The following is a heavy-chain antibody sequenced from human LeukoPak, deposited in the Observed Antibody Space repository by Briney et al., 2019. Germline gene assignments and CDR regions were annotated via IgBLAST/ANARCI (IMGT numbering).Heavy chain of an antibody. J-gene: IGHJ4*02. CDR2: IYYSGST. CDR1: GGSISSYY. CDR3: AIVKGVIAGGIDY. Sequence: SETLSLTCTVSGGSISSYYWSWIRQPPGKGLEWIGYIYYSGSTNYNPSLKSRVTISVDTSKNQFSLKLSSVTAADTAVYYCAIVKGVIAGGIDYWGQGTLVTVSS. V-gene: IGHV4-59*01. D-gene: IGHD2-21*01.